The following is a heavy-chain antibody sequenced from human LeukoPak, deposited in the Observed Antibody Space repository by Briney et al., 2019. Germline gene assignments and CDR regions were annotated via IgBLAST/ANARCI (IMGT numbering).Heavy chain of an antibody. CDR1: GYTFTSYA. CDR2: IVVGSGNT. D-gene: IGHD6-6*01. V-gene: IGHV1-58*02. Sequence: SVKVSCKASGYTFTSYAMHWVRQAPGLRLEWIGWIVVGSGNTNYAQKFQERVTITRDMSTSTAYMELSSLRSEDTAVYYCAADPTEYSGLDYWGQGTLVTVSS. CDR3: AADPTEYSGLDY. J-gene: IGHJ4*02.